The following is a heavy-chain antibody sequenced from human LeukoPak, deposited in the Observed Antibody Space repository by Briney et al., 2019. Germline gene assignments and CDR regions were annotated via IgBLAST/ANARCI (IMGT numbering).Heavy chain of an antibody. J-gene: IGHJ5*02. Sequence: GGSLRLSCAASGFTVSSNYMSWVRQAPGKGLEWVSVIYSGGSTYYADSVKGRFTISRDNSKNTLYLQMNSLRAEDTAVYYCARGYCSSTSCYDHPWGQGNPGHRLL. D-gene: IGHD2-2*01. V-gene: IGHV3-66*02. CDR1: GFTVSSNY. CDR3: ARGYCSSTSCYDHP. CDR2: IYSGGST.